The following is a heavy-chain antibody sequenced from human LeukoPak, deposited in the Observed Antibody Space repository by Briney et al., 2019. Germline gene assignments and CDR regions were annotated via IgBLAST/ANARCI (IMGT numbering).Heavy chain of an antibody. V-gene: IGHV3-30*18. J-gene: IGHJ4*02. CDR3: AKEKRGCSGGSCYGY. CDR2: ISYDGSNK. Sequence: PGGSLRLSCAASGFTFSSYGMHWVRQAPGKGLEWVAVISYDGSNKYYADSVKGRFTISRDNSKNTLYLQMNSLRAEDTAVYYCAKEKRGCSGGSCYGYWGQGTLVTVSS. CDR1: GFTFSSYG. D-gene: IGHD2-15*01.